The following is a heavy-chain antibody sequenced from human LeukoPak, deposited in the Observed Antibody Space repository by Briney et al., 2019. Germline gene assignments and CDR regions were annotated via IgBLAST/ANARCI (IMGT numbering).Heavy chain of an antibody. Sequence: GGSLRLSCAASGFTFSSYWMHWVRQAPGKGLVWVSRINSDGSSTSYADSVKGRFTISRGNAKNTLYLQMNSLRAEDTAVYYCAREGYSYGSDYWGQGTLVTVSS. V-gene: IGHV3-74*01. D-gene: IGHD5-18*01. J-gene: IGHJ4*02. CDR1: GFTFSSYW. CDR3: AREGYSYGSDY. CDR2: INSDGSST.